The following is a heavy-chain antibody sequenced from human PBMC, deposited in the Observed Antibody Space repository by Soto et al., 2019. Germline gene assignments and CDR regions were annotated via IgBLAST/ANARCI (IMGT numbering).Heavy chain of an antibody. Sequence: GGSLRLSCAASGFAFSSYNMNWVRQAPGKGLEWITYISSSGTTVYYADSVKGRFTISRDNAKNSLYLQMNSLRAEDTAVYYCARLFASWGQGTLVTVSS. J-gene: IGHJ5*01. V-gene: IGHV3-48*04. CDR1: GFAFSSYN. CDR3: ARLFAS. CDR2: ISSSGTTV.